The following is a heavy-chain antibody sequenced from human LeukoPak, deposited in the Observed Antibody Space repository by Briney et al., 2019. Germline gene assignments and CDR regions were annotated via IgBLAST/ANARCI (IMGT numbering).Heavy chain of an antibody. V-gene: IGHV1-58*02. Sequence: ASVKVSCKTSGFTFTRSAMQWVRQARGQGLEWIGWVVIGSGNTNYSQKFQERVTITRDMSTSTAYMELSSLRSEDTAVYYCAAGRCTGGSCYHYYYYGMDVWGQGTTVTVSS. CDR3: AAGRCTGGSCYHYYYYGMDV. CDR1: GFTFTRSA. D-gene: IGHD2-15*01. CDR2: VVIGSGNT. J-gene: IGHJ6*02.